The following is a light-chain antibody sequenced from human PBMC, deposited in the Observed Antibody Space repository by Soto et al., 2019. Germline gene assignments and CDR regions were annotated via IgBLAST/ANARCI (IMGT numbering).Light chain of an antibody. CDR1: QFVNNRY. CDR3: HQYGSAPRT. V-gene: IGKV3-20*01. CDR2: AAS. Sequence: DIVLTQSPGTLSLSPGGRATLSCRASQFVNNRYLAWYQQRPGQAPRLLIYAASSRATGIPDRISGSGSGTDFTLTINRLEPEYFAVYYCHQYGSAPRTFGQGTKADIK. J-gene: IGKJ1*01.